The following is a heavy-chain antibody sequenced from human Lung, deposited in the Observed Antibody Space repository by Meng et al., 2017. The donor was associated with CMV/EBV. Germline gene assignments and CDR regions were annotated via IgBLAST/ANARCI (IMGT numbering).Heavy chain of an antibody. CDR3: ARDPGCDNPSCYGIGWDH. CDR1: GYTFTDYY. V-gene: IGHV1-2*02. Sequence: ASVKVSCKASGYTFTDYYMHWVRQAPGQGLEWMGWIKLNSGVTKYAQKFQGRVTMTRETSISTAYMELSRLRSDDTAVYYCARDPGCDNPSCYGIGWDHWGQETLVTVSS. D-gene: IGHD2-2*01. J-gene: IGHJ4*02. CDR2: IKLNSGVT.